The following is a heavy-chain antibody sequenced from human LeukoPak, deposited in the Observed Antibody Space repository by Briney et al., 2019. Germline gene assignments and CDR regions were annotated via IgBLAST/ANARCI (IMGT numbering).Heavy chain of an antibody. CDR1: GGSISSSSYY. Sequence: SETLSLTCTVSGGSISSSSYYWGWIRQPPGKGLEWIGSIYYSGNTYYNPSLKSRVTISVDTSKNQFSLKLSSVTAADTAVYYCVSTFGFTSGCWFDPWGQGTLVTVSS. CDR2: IYYSGNT. CDR3: VSTFGFTSGCWFDP. V-gene: IGHV4-39*01. D-gene: IGHD2/OR15-2a*01. J-gene: IGHJ5*02.